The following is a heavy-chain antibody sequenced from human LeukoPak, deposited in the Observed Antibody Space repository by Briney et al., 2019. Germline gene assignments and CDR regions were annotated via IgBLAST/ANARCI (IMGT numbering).Heavy chain of an antibody. CDR2: INPNSGGT. CDR3: ATARDRNSVYSSLDY. CDR1: GYTFTGYY. Sequence: ASVKVSCKSSGYTFTGYYMHWVRQAPGQGLEWMGWINPNSGGTNYAQKFQGRVTMTRDTSISTAYMELSSLRSDDTAVYYCATARDRNSVYSSLDYWGQGTLVTVSS. D-gene: IGHD5/OR15-5a*01. V-gene: IGHV1-2*02. J-gene: IGHJ4*02.